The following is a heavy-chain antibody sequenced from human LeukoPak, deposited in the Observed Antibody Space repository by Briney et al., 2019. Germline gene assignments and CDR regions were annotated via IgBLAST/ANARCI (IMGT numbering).Heavy chain of an antibody. Sequence: GGSLRLSCAASGFTFSSYSMNWVRQAPGKGLEWASSISSSSSCIYYADSVKGRFTISRDNAKNSLYLQMNSLRAEDTAVYYCARDNNVATIGGFDYWGQGILVSVSS. CDR2: ISSSSSCI. V-gene: IGHV3-21*01. D-gene: IGHD5-12*01. CDR3: ARDNNVATIGGFDY. J-gene: IGHJ4*02. CDR1: GFTFSSYS.